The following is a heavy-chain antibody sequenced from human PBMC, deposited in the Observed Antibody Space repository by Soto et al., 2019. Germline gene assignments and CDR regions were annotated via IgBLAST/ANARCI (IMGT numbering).Heavy chain of an antibody. J-gene: IGHJ1*01. CDR3: ARGGSGIPFQH. V-gene: IGHV3-74*01. Sequence: EVQLVESGGGLVQPGGSLRLSGAVAGFTFSSYWMHWVRQTPGKGLVWVSHINNDGSSTTYADSVKGRFTISRDNAENSLYLQMNSLRDEDMAVYYCARGGSGIPFQHWGQGTLVTVSS. CDR2: INNDGSST. CDR1: GFTFSSYW. D-gene: IGHD3-10*01.